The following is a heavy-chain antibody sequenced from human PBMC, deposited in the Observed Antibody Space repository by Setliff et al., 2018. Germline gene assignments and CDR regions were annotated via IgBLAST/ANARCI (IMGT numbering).Heavy chain of an antibody. V-gene: IGHV1-3*01. CDR2: INAGNGNT. CDR3: ARGPRITIFGVVSLSLYGMDV. D-gene: IGHD3-3*01. J-gene: IGHJ6*02. CDR1: GYTFTSYA. Sequence: ASVKVSCKASGYTFTSYAMHWVRQAPGQRLEWMGWINAGNGNTKYSQKFQGRVTITRDTSASTAYMELSSLRSDDTAVYYCARGPRITIFGVVSLSLYGMDVWGQGTTVTVSS.